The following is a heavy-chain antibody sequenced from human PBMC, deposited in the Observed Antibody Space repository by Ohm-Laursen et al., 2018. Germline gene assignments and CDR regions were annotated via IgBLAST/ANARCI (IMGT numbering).Heavy chain of an antibody. CDR1: GFTFSSYA. D-gene: IGHD3-22*01. J-gene: IGHJ6*02. CDR3: VTMIVVVKTYYGMDV. Sequence: SLRLSCAASGFTFSSYAMSWVRQAPGKGLEWVSAISGSGGSTYYADSVKGRFTISRDNSKNTLYLQMNSLRAEDTAVYYCVTMIVVVKTYYGMDVWGQGTTVTVSS. CDR2: ISGSGGST. V-gene: IGHV3-23*01.